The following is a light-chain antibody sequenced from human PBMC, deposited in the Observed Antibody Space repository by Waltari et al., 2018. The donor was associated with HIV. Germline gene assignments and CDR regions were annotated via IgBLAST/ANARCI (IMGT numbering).Light chain of an antibody. CDR1: SSDVGGYNY. CDR2: EVS. Sequence: QSALTQPPSASGSPGQSVTISCTGTSSDVGGYNYVSWYQQHPGKAPKLMVYEVSKRPSGVPDRFSGSGSGNTASLTVSGLQAEEEADYYCSSYTGSDNLVFGGGTKLTVL. V-gene: IGLV2-8*01. J-gene: IGLJ2*01. CDR3: SSYTGSDNLV.